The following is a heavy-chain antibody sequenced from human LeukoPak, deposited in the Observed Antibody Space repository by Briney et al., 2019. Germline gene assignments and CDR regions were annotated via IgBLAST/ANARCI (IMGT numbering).Heavy chain of an antibody. J-gene: IGHJ4*02. D-gene: IGHD6-13*01. CDR3: ARRWSFDY. CDR1: GFILSSYS. CDR2: ISRSSDYI. Sequence: GGSLRLSCAASGFILSSYSMNWVRQAPGKGLEWVSSISRSSDYIYYTDSVKGRFTISRDNAKSSLYLQMNSLRAEDTAVYYCARRWSFDYWGQGTLVTVSS. V-gene: IGHV3-21*01.